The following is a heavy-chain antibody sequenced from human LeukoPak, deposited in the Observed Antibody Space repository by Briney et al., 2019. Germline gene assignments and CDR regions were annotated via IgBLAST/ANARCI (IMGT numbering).Heavy chain of an antibody. CDR1: GGSITSYY. CDR3: ARTTEAHSWRTRYYDYYMDV. D-gene: IGHD6-13*01. J-gene: IGHJ6*03. Sequence: PSETLSLTCTVSGGSITSYYWSWIRQPPGKGLEWIGYIHYSGSTHYNPSLKSRVTITVDTSKNQFSLKLSSVTAADTAVYYCARTTEAHSWRTRYYDYYMDVWGKGTTVTVSS. V-gene: IGHV4-59*01. CDR2: IHYSGST.